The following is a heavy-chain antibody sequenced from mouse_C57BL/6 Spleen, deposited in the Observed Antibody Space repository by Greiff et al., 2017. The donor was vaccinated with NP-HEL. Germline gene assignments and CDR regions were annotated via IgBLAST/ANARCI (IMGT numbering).Heavy chain of an antibody. CDR3: ARIRGNYYYDY. CDR2: IFPRSGNT. Sequence: QVQLKQSGAELARPGASVKLSCKASGYTFTSYGISWVKQRTGQGLEWIGEIFPRSGNTYYNEKFKGKATLTADKSSTTAYMELRRLTSEDSAVYLCARIRGNYYYDYWGQGTTLTVST. CDR1: GYTFTSYG. J-gene: IGHJ2*01. D-gene: IGHD2-1*01. V-gene: IGHV1-81*01.